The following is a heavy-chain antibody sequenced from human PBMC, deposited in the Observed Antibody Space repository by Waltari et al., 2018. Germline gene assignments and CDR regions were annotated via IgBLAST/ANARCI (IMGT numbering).Heavy chain of an antibody. CDR2: TIRKRGFT. V-gene: IGHV1-2*02. J-gene: IGHJ4*02. CDR1: GYTFSDYF. CDR3: AAVIRPGRTLPWGY. D-gene: IGHD7-27*01. Sequence: QVQLVQSGAEVKNPGASVKVSCKASGYTFSDYFLNWVRPAHGQGLAWMGCTIRKRGFTKCAQIFQGRDTMSRDTAINTVYMELSILRADDTALYYCAAVIRPGRTLPWGYWGQGTLVTVSS.